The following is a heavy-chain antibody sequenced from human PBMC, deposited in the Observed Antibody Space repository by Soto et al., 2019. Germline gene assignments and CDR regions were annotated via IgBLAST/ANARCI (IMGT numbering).Heavy chain of an antibody. J-gene: IGHJ6*02. Sequence: EVQLVESGGGLVKPGGSLRLSCAASGFTFSSYSMNWVRQAPGKGLEWVSSISSSSSYIYYADSVKGRFTISRDNAKKSMIPQKNRLRAEDTAVYYCATAYGRVDCSSNSCYTRGAPVYGMDVCGQGTTVTVSS. V-gene: IGHV3-21*01. CDR3: ATAYGRVDCSSNSCYTRGAPVYGMDV. CDR1: GFTFSSYS. D-gene: IGHD2-2*02. CDR2: ISSSSSYI.